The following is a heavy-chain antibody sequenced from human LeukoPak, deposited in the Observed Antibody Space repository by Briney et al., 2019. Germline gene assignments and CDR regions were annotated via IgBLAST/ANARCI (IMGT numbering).Heavy chain of an antibody. V-gene: IGHV1-2*02. CDR3: ARESGSYLSGPEY. D-gene: IGHD1-26*01. CDR2: INPNSGGT. J-gene: IGHJ4*02. CDR1: GYTFTGYY. Sequence: GASVKVSCKASGYTFTGYYMHWVRQAPGQGLEWMGWINPNSGGTNYAQKFQGRVTMIRDTSISTAYMELSKLRSDDTAVYYCARESGSYLSGPEYWGQGTLVTVSS.